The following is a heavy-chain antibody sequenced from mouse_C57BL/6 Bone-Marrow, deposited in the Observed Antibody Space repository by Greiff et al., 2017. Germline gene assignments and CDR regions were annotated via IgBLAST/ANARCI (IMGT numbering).Heavy chain of an antibody. Sequence: QVQLQQPGTELVKPGASVKLSCKASGYTFTSYWMHWVQQRPGQGLEWIGNINPSNGGTNYNEKFKSKATLTVDKSSSTAYMQLSSLTSEDSAVYYCARGGIYYYGSFDYWGQGTTLTVSS. CDR3: ARGGIYYYGSFDY. CDR2: INPSNGGT. J-gene: IGHJ2*01. CDR1: GYTFTSYW. D-gene: IGHD1-1*01. V-gene: IGHV1-53*01.